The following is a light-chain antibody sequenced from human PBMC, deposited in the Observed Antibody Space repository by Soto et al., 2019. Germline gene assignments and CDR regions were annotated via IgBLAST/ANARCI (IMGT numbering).Light chain of an antibody. J-gene: IGKJ1*01. V-gene: IGKV1-39*01. CDR2: AAS. Sequence: DIQMTQSPSSLSASVGDRVTITCRASQSISSYLHWYQQKPGKAPNLLIYAASSLQSGVPSRFSGSGSGTDFSLTISSLQPEDFATYYCQQSYSTPWTFGQGTKVEIK. CDR1: QSISSY. CDR3: QQSYSTPWT.